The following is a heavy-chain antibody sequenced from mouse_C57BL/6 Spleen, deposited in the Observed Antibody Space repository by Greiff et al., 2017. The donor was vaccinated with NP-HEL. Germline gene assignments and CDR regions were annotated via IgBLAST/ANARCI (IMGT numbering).Heavy chain of an antibody. V-gene: IGHV1-52*01. J-gene: IGHJ2*01. Sequence: QVQLQQPGAELVRPGSSVKLSCKASGYTFTSYWMHWVKQRPIQGLEWIGNIDPSDSETHYNQKFKDKATLTVDKSSSTAYMQLSSLTSEDSAVYYCARSPLAGYPLYCCWGQGTTLTVAT. CDR2: IDPSDSET. CDR1: GYTFTSYW. D-gene: IGHD3-2*02. CDR3: ARSPLAGYPLYCC.